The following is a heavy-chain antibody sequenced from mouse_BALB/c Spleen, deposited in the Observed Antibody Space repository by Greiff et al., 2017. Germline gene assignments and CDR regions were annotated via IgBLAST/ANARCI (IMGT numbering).Heavy chain of an antibody. V-gene: IGHV5-12-1*01. CDR2: ISSGGGST. Sequence: EVQRVESGGGLVKPGGSLKLSCAASGFAFSSYDMSWVRQTPEKRLEWVAYISSGGGSTYYPDTVKGRFTISRDNAKNTLYLQMSSLKSEDTAMYYCARRAYGNYYAMDYWGQGTSVTVSS. D-gene: IGHD2-10*02. J-gene: IGHJ4*01. CDR1: GFAFSSYD. CDR3: ARRAYGNYYAMDY.